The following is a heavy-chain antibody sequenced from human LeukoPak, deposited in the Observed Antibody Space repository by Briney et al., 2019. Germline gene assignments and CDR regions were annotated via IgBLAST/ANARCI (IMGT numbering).Heavy chain of an antibody. CDR2: NWSDGINR. CDR3: AKDWGGSRYYIDV. CDR1: GFTFRNHG. V-gene: IGHV3-30*02. Sequence: PGGSLRLSCAASGFTFRNHGMHWIRQAPGKGLEWVAINWSDGINRYYADSVKGRFTISRDDSKDTLFLQMNTLTTEDTALYYCAKDWGGSRYYIDVWGRGTLVTVSS. D-gene: IGHD5-18*01. J-gene: IGHJ6*03.